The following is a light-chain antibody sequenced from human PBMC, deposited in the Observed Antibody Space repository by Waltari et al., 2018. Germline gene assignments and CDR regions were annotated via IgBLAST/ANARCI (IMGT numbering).Light chain of an antibody. V-gene: IGKV3-20*01. CDR1: QSVNRA. CDR3: QHFVRLPVT. CDR2: GAS. Sequence: IVLTQSPGTLSLSPGERATLSCRASQSVNRALTWYQLKPGQAPRLLIYGASNRATGIPDRFSGSGSVTDFSLTISRLEPEDFAVYYCQHFVRLPVTFGQGTKVEIK. J-gene: IGKJ1*01.